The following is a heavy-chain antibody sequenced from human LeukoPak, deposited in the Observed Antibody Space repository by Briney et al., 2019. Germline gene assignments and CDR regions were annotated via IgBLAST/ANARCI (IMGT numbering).Heavy chain of an antibody. V-gene: IGHV1-8*03. J-gene: IGHJ4*02. CDR3: AADSGYDSSGYFAFDY. CDR1: GYTFTSYD. D-gene: IGHD3-22*01. CDR2: MNPNSGNT. Sequence: ASVKVSCKASGYTFTSYDINWVRQATGQGLEWMGWMNPNSGNTGYAQKFQGRVTITRNTSISTAYMELSSLRSEDTAVYYCAADSGYDSSGYFAFDYWGQGTLVTVSS.